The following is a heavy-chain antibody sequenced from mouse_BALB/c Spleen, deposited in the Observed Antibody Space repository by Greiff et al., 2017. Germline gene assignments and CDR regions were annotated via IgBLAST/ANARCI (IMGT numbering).Heavy chain of an antibody. D-gene: IGHD1-1*01. CDR2: ISSGGSYT. CDR3: TRGTTVVARHWYFDV. V-gene: IGHV5-6-4*01. J-gene: IGHJ1*01. Sequence: EVKLMESGGGLVKPGGSLKLSCAASGFTFSSYTMSWVRQTPEKRLEWVATISSGGSYTYYPDSVKGRFTISRDNAKNTLYLQMSSLKSEDTAMYDCTRGTTVVARHWYFDVWGAGTTVTVSS. CDR1: GFTFSSYT.